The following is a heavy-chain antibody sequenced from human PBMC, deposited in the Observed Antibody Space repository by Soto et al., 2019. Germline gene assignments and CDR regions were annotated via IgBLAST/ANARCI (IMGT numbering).Heavy chain of an antibody. J-gene: IGHJ5*02. CDR3: VRQRNWFDP. CDR2: IFWDGDK. CDR1: GFSLNTAGVG. Sequence: SGPTLVKPTQTLTLTCTFSGFSLNTAGVGVGWVRQPPGKALEWLAVIFWDGDKRYSPSLQSRLTITRDTSRDQVVLTMTNMDPVDTATYYCVRQRNWFDPWGQGTLVTVSS. V-gene: IGHV2-5*02.